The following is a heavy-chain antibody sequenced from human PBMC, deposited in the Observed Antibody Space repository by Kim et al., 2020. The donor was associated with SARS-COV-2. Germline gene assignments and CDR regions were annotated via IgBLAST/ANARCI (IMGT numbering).Heavy chain of an antibody. CDR3: ASSTYYYDSMDY. D-gene: IGHD3-22*01. Sequence: NYNPSLKRRVTMSVDTSKNQFSLTLSSVTAADTAVYYWASSTYYYDSMDYWGQGTLVTVSS. V-gene: IGHV4-4*07. J-gene: IGHJ4*02.